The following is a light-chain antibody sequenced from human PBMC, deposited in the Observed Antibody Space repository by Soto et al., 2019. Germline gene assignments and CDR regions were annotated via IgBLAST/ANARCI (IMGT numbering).Light chain of an antibody. Sequence: EIVMTQSPATMSVSPGERATLSCRASQSISSALAWYQQKSGQPPRLLIYGASTRATGIPARFSGSGSGTEVTLTISSLQSEDFALYYCQQYNNWPLTFGGATKVEIK. J-gene: IGKJ4*01. CDR1: QSISSA. CDR3: QQYNNWPLT. CDR2: GAS. V-gene: IGKV3-15*01.